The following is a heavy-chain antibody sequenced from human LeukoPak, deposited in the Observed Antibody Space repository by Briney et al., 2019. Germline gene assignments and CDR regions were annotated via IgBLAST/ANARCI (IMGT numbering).Heavy chain of an antibody. D-gene: IGHD3-22*01. J-gene: IGHJ4*02. CDR3: ANRDYSDSSGYAPLFAQ. V-gene: IGHV3-23*01. Sequence: GGSLRLTCAASGFTFSSYAMSWVRQAPGKGLSWVTGISGSGGSTYYADSVKGRFTISRDNSKNTLYLQMNSLRAEDTAVYYCANRDYSDSSGYAPLFAQWGQGTLVTVSS. CDR1: GFTFSSYA. CDR2: ISGSGGST.